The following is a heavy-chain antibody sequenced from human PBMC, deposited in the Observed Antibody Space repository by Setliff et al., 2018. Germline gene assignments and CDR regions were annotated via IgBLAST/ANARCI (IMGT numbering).Heavy chain of an antibody. J-gene: IGHJ4*02. V-gene: IGHV1-46*01. D-gene: IGHD3-10*01. CDR2: INIGGGSA. CDR3: ARAGMASLNRKGVFEY. CDR1: GYTFTNYG. Sequence: ASVKVSCKTSGYTFTNYGINWLRQAPGQGPEWMGIINIGGGSASYAQKFQDRVTMTRDTSTSTVYLEVISLRSEDTAVYHCARAGMASLNRKGVFEYWGQGTLVTVSS.